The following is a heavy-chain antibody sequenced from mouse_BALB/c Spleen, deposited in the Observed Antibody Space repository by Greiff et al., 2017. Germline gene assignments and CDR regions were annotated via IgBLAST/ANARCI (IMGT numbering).Heavy chain of an antibody. CDR1: GYTFTSYW. V-gene: IGHV1-69*02. D-gene: IGHD3-2*01. CDR2: IDPSDSYT. J-gene: IGHJ3*01. CDR3: ARYEDSSGYFAY. Sequence: QVQLQQPGAELVKPGASVKLSCKASGYTFTSYWMHWVKQRPGQGLEWIGEIDPSDSYTNYNQKFKGKATLTVDKSSSTAYMQLSSLTSEDSAVYYCARYEDSSGYFAYWGQGTLVTVSA.